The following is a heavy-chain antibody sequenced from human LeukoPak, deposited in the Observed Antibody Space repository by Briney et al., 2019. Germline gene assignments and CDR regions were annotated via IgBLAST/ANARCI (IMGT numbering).Heavy chain of an antibody. Sequence: SETLSLTCTVSGYSIRRGYYWGWIRQPPGKGLEWIGSIYHSGSTFYNPSLKSRVTISVDTSKNQFSLKLSSVTAADTAVYYCARVFMGGPMGAFDIWGQGTMVTVSS. CDR3: ARVFMGGPMGAFDI. CDR1: GYSIRRGYY. V-gene: IGHV4-38-2*02. CDR2: IYHSGST. J-gene: IGHJ3*02. D-gene: IGHD3-16*01.